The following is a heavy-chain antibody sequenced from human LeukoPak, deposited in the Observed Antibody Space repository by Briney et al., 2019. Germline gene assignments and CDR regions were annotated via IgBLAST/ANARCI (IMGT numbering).Heavy chain of an antibody. Sequence: PSETLSLTCTVSPGSISGYYWSWIRQPPGKGLEWIGTVYYSGSTYYNPSLKSRLTISVDTSNNSISLKVTSLTAADTAVYYCARHGNWEPFDYWGQGSLVTVSS. V-gene: IGHV4-39*01. D-gene: IGHD1-1*01. CDR3: ARHGNWEPFDY. CDR1: PGSISGYY. CDR2: VYYSGST. J-gene: IGHJ4*02.